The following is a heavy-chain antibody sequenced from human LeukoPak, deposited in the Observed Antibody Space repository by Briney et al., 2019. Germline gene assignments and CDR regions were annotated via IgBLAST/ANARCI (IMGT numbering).Heavy chain of an antibody. D-gene: IGHD3-22*01. CDR1: GYTFTGYY. V-gene: IGHV1-46*01. CDR3: ARSRSYDSSGYYFGY. Sequence: ASVKVSCKASGYTFTGYYMHWVRQAPGQGLEWMGIINPSGGSTSYAQKFQGRVTMTRDTSTSTVYMELSSLRSEDTAVYYCARSRSYDSSGYYFGYWGQGTLVTVSS. J-gene: IGHJ4*02. CDR2: INPSGGST.